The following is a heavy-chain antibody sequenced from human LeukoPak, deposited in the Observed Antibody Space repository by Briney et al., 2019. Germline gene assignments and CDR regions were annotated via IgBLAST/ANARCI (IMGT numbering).Heavy chain of an antibody. D-gene: IGHD1-26*01. CDR2: IYYSGST. J-gene: IGHJ4*02. CDR3: ARGLSEWELYYFDY. Sequence: SETLSLTCTVSGGSISSSSYYWGWIRQPPGKGPEWIGSIYYSGSTYYNPSLKSRVTISVDTSKNQFSLKLSSVTAADTAVYYCARGLSEWELYYFDYWGQGTLVTVSS. V-gene: IGHV4-39*07. CDR1: GGSISSSSYY.